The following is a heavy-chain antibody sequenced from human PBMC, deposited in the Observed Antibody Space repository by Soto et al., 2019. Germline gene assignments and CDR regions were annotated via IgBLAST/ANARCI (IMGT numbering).Heavy chain of an antibody. J-gene: IGHJ4*02. V-gene: IGHV1-46*01. D-gene: IGHD3-22*01. Sequence: ASVKVSCKASGYIFMNYYIHWVRQAPGQGLEWMGIINPNGYTSTLAQKFQGRVTMTRDTSTSTFHMELSSLTSEDTAVYYCAGLYHYDSSGYYDYWGQGTLVTVSS. CDR3: AGLYHYDSSGYYDY. CDR2: INPNGYTS. CDR1: GYIFMNYY.